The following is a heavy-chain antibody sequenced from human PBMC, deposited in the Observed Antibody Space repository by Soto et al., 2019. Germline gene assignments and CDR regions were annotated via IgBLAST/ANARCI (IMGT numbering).Heavy chain of an antibody. CDR3: TRPSFRGGDFDY. Sequence: VQLVESGGGLVQPGGSLKLSCAASGFSFSDSDLHWVRQASGKGLEWVGRVRSKSNNYATLYGASVKGRFTISRDDSQNTAYLQMNSLKTDDTAVYYCTRPSFRGGDFDYWGQGTLVTVSS. V-gene: IGHV3-73*02. CDR2: VRSKSNNYAT. CDR1: GFSFSDSD. J-gene: IGHJ4*02.